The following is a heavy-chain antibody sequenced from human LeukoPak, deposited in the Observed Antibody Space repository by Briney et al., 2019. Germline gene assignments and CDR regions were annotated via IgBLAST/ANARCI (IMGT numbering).Heavy chain of an antibody. V-gene: IGHV4-34*01. D-gene: IGHD7-27*01. Sequence: SETLSLTCAVYGESFSGYYWSWIRQPPGKGLEWIGEINHSGSTNYNPSLKSRVTISVDTSKNQFSLKLSSVTAADTAVYYCARGQNWGSYFDYWGRGTLVTVSS. CDR3: ARGQNWGSYFDY. J-gene: IGHJ4*02. CDR1: GESFSGYY. CDR2: INHSGST.